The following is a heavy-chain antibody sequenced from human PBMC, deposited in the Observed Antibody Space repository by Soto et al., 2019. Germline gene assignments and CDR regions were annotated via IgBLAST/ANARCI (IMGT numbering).Heavy chain of an antibody. CDR2: IYSGGDT. J-gene: IGHJ4*02. CDR1: GFTVNNTY. CDR3: ARGDPVAV. V-gene: IGHV3-53*02. Sequence: EVHLVETGGGLIQPGGSLRLSCAASGFTVNNTYMSWVRQPPGKGLEWVSIIYSGGDTSYADSVKGRFTISRDSAKNTVYMQMNNRRAEDTAVYYWARGDPVAVWGQGTLVTVSS.